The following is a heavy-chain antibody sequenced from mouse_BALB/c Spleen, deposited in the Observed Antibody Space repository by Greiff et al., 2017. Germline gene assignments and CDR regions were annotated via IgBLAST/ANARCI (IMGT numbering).Heavy chain of an antibody. Sequence: VQLQQSGAELVRPGSSVKISCKASGYAFSSYWMNWVKQRPGQGLEWIGQIYPGDGDTNYNGKFKGKATLTADKSSSTAYMQLSSLTSEDSAVYFCAREGGSSWYFDVWGAGTTVTVSS. CDR2: IYPGDGDT. V-gene: IGHV1-80*01. J-gene: IGHJ1*01. CDR1: GYAFSSYW. D-gene: IGHD1-1*01. CDR3: AREGGSSWYFDV.